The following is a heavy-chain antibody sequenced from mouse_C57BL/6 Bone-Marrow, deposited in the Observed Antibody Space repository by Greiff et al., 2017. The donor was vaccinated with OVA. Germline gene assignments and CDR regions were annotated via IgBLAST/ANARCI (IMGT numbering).Heavy chain of an antibody. V-gene: IGHV1-26*01. Sequence: EVQLQQSGPELVKPGASVKISCKASGYTFTDYYMNWVKQSHGKSLEWIGDINPNNGGTSYNQKFKGKATLTVDKSSSTAYMELRSLTSEDSAVYYCAIAGPYGFADWGKGTLVTVSA. CDR1: GYTFTDYY. CDR3: AIAGPYGFAD. D-gene: IGHD2-12*01. J-gene: IGHJ3*01. CDR2: INPNNGGT.